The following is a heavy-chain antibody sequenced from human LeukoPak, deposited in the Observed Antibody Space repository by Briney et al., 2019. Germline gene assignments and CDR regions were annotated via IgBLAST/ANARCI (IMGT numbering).Heavy chain of an antibody. D-gene: IGHD5-18*01. V-gene: IGHV4-59*12. J-gene: IGHJ6*03. Sequence: PSETLSLTCIVSGGPISVDYWNWIRQPPGKGLEWIGYIYYSGSTNYNPSLKSRVTISVDTSKNQFSLKLSSVTAADTAVYYCARSSYGRTYYYYYYMDVWGKGTTVTVSS. CDR2: IYYSGST. CDR3: ARSSYGRTYYYYYYMDV. CDR1: GGPISVDY.